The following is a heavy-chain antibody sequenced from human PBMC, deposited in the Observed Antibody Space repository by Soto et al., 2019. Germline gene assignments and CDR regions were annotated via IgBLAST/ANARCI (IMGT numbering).Heavy chain of an antibody. J-gene: IGHJ4*02. Sequence: SSVKVSCKASGYMFTKSAMHWVRQAPGQRLEWMGRISGGNGNTKYSPKLQDRVTITRDTSASTAYMELSSLRSEDTALYYCARDGVAAGNITFDYWGQGTRVTVSS. CDR2: ISGGNGNT. V-gene: IGHV1-3*01. CDR3: ARDGVAAGNITFDY. CDR1: GYMFTKSA. D-gene: IGHD6-19*01.